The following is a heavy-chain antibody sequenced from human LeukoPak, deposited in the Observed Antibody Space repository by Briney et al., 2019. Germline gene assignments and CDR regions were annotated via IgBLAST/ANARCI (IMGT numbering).Heavy chain of an antibody. CDR3: ARTYDDSRGYYYFDY. J-gene: IGHJ4*02. V-gene: IGHV1-2*02. CDR1: GYTFTAYY. CDR2: INPNSGGT. D-gene: IGHD3-22*01. Sequence: ASVKVSCKASGYTFTAYYIHCVRQAPGQGLEWMGWINPNSGGTNYARKFQGRVTMTRDTSTTTAYMELTRVMSGETAVYYCARTYDDSRGYYYFDYWGQGTLVTV.